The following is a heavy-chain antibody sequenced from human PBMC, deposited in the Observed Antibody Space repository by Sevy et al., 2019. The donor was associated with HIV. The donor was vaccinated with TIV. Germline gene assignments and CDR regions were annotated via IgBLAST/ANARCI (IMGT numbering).Heavy chain of an antibody. Sequence: SETLSLTCTVSGGSITSLYWNWIRQPPRKGLEWIANIYYNGHINYNPSLKSRVTLSLDTSKNQFSLRLSSVTAADTAMYYCAGENAWGRGYSWGQGTLVTVSS. CDR2: IYYNGHI. CDR1: GGSITSLY. V-gene: IGHV4-59*08. D-gene: IGHD1-26*01. J-gene: IGHJ4*02. CDR3: AGENAWGRGYS.